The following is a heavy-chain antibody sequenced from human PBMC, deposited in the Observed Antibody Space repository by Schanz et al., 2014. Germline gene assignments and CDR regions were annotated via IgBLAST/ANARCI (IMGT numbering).Heavy chain of an antibody. D-gene: IGHD4-4*01. CDR1: GASISGSSDY. CDR3: ARRDNYLSAFDI. V-gene: IGHV4-39*01. Sequence: QLQLQESGPGLVKPSETLSLTCTVSGASISGSSDYWGWIRQSPGKGLEWIGNIYYTGTTYYNPSLKSRVPISLDTSKNQVSLKLTSVTAADTAVFYCARRDNYLSAFDIWGQGTMVTVSS. CDR2: IYYTGTT. J-gene: IGHJ3*02.